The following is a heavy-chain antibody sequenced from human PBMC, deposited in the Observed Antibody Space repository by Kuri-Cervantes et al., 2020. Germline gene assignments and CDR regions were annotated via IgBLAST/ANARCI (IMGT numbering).Heavy chain of an antibody. D-gene: IGHD3-10*01. CDR2: ISYDGSNK. CDR1: GFTFSSYG. Sequence: GESLKISCAASGFTFSSYGMHWVRQAPGKGLEWVAVISYDGSNKYYADSVKGRFTISRDNSKNTLYLQMNSLRAEDTAVYYCARVGRLGQARGGSWFDPWGQGTLVTVSS. V-gene: IGHV3-30*03. J-gene: IGHJ5*02. CDR3: ARVGRLGQARGGSWFDP.